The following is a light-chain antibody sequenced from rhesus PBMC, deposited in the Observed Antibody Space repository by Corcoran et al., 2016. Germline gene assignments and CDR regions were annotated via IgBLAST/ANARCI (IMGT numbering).Light chain of an antibody. J-gene: IGKJ4*01. CDR2: GAS. V-gene: IGKV3-42*03. CDR1: QSVSSS. CDR3: QQYSNWPLT. Sequence: EIVLTQSPATLSLSPGERATLSCRASQSVSSSLAWYQQQPEQAPRLLIYGASSRATGIPDRFSGSGAGTDFTLTISSLEPEDFAVYYCQQYSNWPLTFGGGTKVEIK.